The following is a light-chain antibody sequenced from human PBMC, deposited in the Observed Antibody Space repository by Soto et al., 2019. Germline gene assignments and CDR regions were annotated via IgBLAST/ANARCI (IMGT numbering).Light chain of an antibody. CDR1: SSNIGAGYD. Sequence: QSVLTQPPSVSGAPGQRVTISCTGSSSNIGAGYDVHWYQQLPGTAPKLLIYGNSNRPSGVPDRFSGSKSGTSASLAITGLQAEDEADYYCQSYDSNLSARLFGGGTKLTVL. J-gene: IGLJ2*01. CDR3: QSYDSNLSARL. CDR2: GNS. V-gene: IGLV1-40*01.